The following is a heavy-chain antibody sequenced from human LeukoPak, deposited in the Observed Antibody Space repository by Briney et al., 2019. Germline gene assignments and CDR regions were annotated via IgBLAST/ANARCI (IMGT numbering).Heavy chain of an antibody. CDR1: GYTFTSYD. V-gene: IGHV1-8*01. CDR2: MNPNSGNT. Sequence: GASVKVSCKASGYTFTSYDINWVRQATGQGLEWMGWMNPNSGNTGYAQKFQGRVTMTRNTSISTAYMELSSLRSEDTAVYYCAKDSDDYGGKGNWFDPWGQGTLVTVSS. D-gene: IGHD4-23*01. CDR3: AKDSDDYGGKGNWFDP. J-gene: IGHJ5*02.